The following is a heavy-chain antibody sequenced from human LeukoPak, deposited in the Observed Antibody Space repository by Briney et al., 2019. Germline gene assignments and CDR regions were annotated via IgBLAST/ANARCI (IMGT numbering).Heavy chain of an antibody. CDR1: GGTFSSYA. CDR2: IIPIFGTA. CDR3: ARTLTPPESYYYYYMDV. V-gene: IGHV1-69*05. Sequence: SVKVSCKASGGTFSSYAISWVRQAPGQGLEWMGGIIPIFGTAKYAQKFQGRVTITTDESTSTAYVELSSLRSEDTAVYYCARTLTPPESYYYYYMDVWGKGTTVTVSS. J-gene: IGHJ6*03.